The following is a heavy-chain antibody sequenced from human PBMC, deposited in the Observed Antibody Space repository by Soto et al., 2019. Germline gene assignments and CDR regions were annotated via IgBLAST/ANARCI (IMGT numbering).Heavy chain of an antibody. CDR2: FFPGDSDT. CDR1: GYKFTSYW. V-gene: IGHV5-51*01. Sequence: PGESLKISCKGSGYKFTSYWIGWVRHMPGKGLEWMGIFFPGDSDTRYSPSFQGQVTISADKSISTAYLQWSSLKASDTAIYYCARRTYGMDVWGQGTTVTVSS. J-gene: IGHJ6*02. CDR3: ARRTYGMDV.